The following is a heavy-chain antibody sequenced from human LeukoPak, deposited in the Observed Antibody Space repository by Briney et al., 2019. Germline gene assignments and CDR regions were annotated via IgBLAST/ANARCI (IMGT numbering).Heavy chain of an antibody. V-gene: IGHV1-2*02. Sequence: GASVKVSCKASGYTFTGQFIHWPRQARGEGLEWMGWIDPPSGVPHYAQKFQDTVTLTRDTSTGTAYMELHRLQSDDTAVYYCARSGFSTGFYLDFWGQGTLISVSS. CDR3: ARSGFSTGFYLDF. CDR2: IDPPSGVP. CDR1: GYTFTGQF. D-gene: IGHD6-19*01. J-gene: IGHJ4*02.